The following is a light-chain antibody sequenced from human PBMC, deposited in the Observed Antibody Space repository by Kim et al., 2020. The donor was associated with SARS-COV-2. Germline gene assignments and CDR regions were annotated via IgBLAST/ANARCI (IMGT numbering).Light chain of an antibody. Sequence: SPAESATLSCRASQSVSSNLAWYQQKPGQAPRLLIYGASTRATGIPARFSGSGSGTEFTLTISSLQSEDFAVYYCQQYNNWPPITFGQGTRLEIK. CDR2: GAS. CDR3: QQYNNWPPIT. CDR1: QSVSSN. J-gene: IGKJ5*01. V-gene: IGKV3-15*01.